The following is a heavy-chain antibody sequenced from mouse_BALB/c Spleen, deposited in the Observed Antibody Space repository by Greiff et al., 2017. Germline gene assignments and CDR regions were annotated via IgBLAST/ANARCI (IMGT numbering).Heavy chain of an antibody. J-gene: IGHJ3*01. CDR1: GYTFSSYW. CDR3: ARGIYYDYDEGAWFAY. CDR2: ILPGSGST. V-gene: IGHV1-9*01. D-gene: IGHD2-4*01. Sequence: VQLQQSGAELMKPGASVKISCKATGYTFSSYWIEWVKQRPGHGLEWIGEILPGSGSTNYNEKFKGKATFTADTSSNTAYMQLSSLTSEDSAVYYCARGIYYDYDEGAWFAYWGQGTLVTVSA.